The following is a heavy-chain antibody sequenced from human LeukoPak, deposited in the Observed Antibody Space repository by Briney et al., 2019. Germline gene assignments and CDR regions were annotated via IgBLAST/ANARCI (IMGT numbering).Heavy chain of an antibody. CDR1: GGSISSYY. CDR3: ARDSSGDGEGGD. Sequence: SETLSLTCTVSGGSISSYYWGWIRQPAGKGLEWIGYIYYSGSTNYNPSLKSRVTISVDTSKNQFSLKLSSVTAADTAVYYCARDSSGDGEGGDWGQGTLVTVSS. D-gene: IGHD6-19*01. CDR2: IYYSGST. V-gene: IGHV4-59*12. J-gene: IGHJ4*02.